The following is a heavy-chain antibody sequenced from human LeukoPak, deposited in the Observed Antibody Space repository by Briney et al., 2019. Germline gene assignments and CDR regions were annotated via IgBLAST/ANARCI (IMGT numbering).Heavy chain of an antibody. CDR2: IYSGGST. Sequence: GGSLRLSCAASGFTVSSNYMSWVRQAPGKGLEWVSVIYSGGSTYYADSVKGRFTISRHNSKNTLYLQMNSLRAEDTAVYYCARKAYYYDSSDYYYSSDAFDIWGQGTMVTVSS. CDR1: GFTVSSNY. D-gene: IGHD3-22*01. CDR3: ARKAYYYDSSDYYYSSDAFDI. J-gene: IGHJ3*02. V-gene: IGHV3-53*04.